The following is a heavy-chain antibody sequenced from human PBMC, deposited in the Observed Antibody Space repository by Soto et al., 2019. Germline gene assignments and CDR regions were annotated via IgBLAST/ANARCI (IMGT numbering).Heavy chain of an antibody. CDR2: ISESGGST. V-gene: IGHV3-23*01. D-gene: IGHD6-13*01. CDR1: GFSFSDYA. CDR3: AKRSPYSSGWYSPIFDY. Sequence: SLRLSCAASGFSFSDYAMSWVRQAPGKGLEWVSVISESGGSTHYADSVRGRFTVSRDNSKNSLSLRMNSLRDEDTAVYFCAKRSPYSSGWYSPIFDYWGQGALVTVSS. J-gene: IGHJ4*02.